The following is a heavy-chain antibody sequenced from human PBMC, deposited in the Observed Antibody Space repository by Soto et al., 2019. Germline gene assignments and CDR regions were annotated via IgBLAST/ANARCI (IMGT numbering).Heavy chain of an antibody. CDR2: ISESGGST. V-gene: IGHV3-23*01. D-gene: IGHD6-13*01. CDR1: GFSFSDYA. CDR3: AKRSPYSSGWYSPIFDY. Sequence: SLRLSCAASGFSFSDYAMSWVRQAPGKGLEWVSVISESGGSTHYADSVRGRFTVSRDNSKNSLSLRMNSLRDEDTAVYFCAKRSPYSSGWYSPIFDYWGQGALVTVSS. J-gene: IGHJ4*02.